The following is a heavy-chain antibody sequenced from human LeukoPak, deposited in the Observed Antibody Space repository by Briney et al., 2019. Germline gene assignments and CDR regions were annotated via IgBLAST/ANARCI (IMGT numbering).Heavy chain of an antibody. D-gene: IGHD4-11*01. V-gene: IGHV3-30*02. CDR3: ARVTTPHYYYYYYMDV. Sequence: GGSLRLSCAASGFTFSSYGMHWVRQAPGKGLEWVAFIRYDGSNKYYADSVKGRFTISRDNSKNTLYLHVNSLRPEDTAVYYCARVTTPHYYYYYYMDVWGKGTTVTVSS. CDR2: IRYDGSNK. J-gene: IGHJ6*03. CDR1: GFTFSSYG.